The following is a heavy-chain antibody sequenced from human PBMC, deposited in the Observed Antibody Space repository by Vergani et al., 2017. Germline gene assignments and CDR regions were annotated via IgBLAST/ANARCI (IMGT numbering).Heavy chain of an antibody. J-gene: IGHJ4*02. V-gene: IGHV4-61*02. D-gene: IGHD2-15*01. CDR1: GESIRSGSHY. CDR3: ARSRPYCTSGSCPAI. CDR2: IHTGGST. Sequence: QVKLQESGPGLLKPSQTLSLTCTVFGESIRSGSHYWSWIRQPAGKGPEWIGHIHTGGSTDLNPSFKRRVSISVDTSKSQFSLKLNSVTVADTAVYYCARSRPYCTSGSCPAIWGQGTLVTVSS.